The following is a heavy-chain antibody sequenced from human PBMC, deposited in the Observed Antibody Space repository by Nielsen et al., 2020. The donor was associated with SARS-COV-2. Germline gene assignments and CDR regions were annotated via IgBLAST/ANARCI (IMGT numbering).Heavy chain of an antibody. CDR1: GGSVSSGSYY. J-gene: IGHJ4*02. D-gene: IGHD3-3*01. CDR2: IYYSGST. V-gene: IGHV4-61*01. CDR3: ARLPRITIFGVVISYYFDY. Sequence: SETLSLTCTVSGGSVSSGSYYWSWIRQPPGKGLEWIGYIYYSGSTYYNPSLKSRVTISVDTSKNQFSLKLSSVTAADTAVYYCARLPRITIFGVVISYYFDYWGQGTLVTVSS.